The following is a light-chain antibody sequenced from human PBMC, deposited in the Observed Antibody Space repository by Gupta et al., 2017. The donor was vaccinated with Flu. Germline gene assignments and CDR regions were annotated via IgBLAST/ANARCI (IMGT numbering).Light chain of an antibody. CDR2: KAS. J-gene: IGKJ1*01. CDR3: QHRET. CDR1: QSISSW. V-gene: IGKV1-5*03. Sequence: DIQITQSPSTLSASVGDRVTITCRASQSISSWLAWYQQKPGKATKLLIYKASSLESGVPSRFSGSGSGTEFTLTISSLQPDDFATYYCQHRETFGQGTKVEIK.